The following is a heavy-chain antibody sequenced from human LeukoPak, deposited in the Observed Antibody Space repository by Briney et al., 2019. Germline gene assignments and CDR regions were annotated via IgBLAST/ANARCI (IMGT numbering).Heavy chain of an antibody. CDR2: INPNSGGT. CDR1: GYTFTGYY. CDR3: APSGGSSGWDAFDI. Sequence: GASVKVSCKASGYTFTGYYMHWVRQAPGQGPEWMGWINPNSGGTNYAQKFQGRVTMTRDTSISTAYMELSRLRSDDTAVYYCAPSGGSSGWDAFDIWGQGTMVTDSS. J-gene: IGHJ3*02. V-gene: IGHV1-2*02. D-gene: IGHD6-19*01.